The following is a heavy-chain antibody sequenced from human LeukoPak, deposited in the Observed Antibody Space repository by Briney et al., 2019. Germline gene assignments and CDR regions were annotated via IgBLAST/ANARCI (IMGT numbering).Heavy chain of an antibody. CDR1: GFTFSSYA. CDR2: IYSGGST. V-gene: IGHV3-66*01. J-gene: IGHJ4*02. CDR3: ARDPFGVVIIPF. Sequence: PGGSLRLSCAASGFTFSSYAMSWVRQAPGKGLEWVSVIYSGGSTYYADSVKGRFTISRDNSKNTLYLQMNSLRAEDTAVYYCARDPFGVVIIPFWGQGTLVTVSS. D-gene: IGHD3-3*01.